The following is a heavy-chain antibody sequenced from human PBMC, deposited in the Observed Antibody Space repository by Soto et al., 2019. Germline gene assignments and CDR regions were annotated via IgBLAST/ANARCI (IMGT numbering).Heavy chain of an antibody. CDR1: GCSITNNY. V-gene: IGHV4-59*08. Sequence: SESRALHCPVSGCSITNNYWGWIRQSPGKGLEWIGCSYYSGSTSYNPSLRSRVTISIDTSKTQFSLRLRSVTAADTAVYYCARRQNWNNLFDTWGQGTLVPAPQ. CDR3: ARRQNWNNLFDT. CDR2: SYYSGST. J-gene: IGHJ5*02. D-gene: IGHD1-1*01.